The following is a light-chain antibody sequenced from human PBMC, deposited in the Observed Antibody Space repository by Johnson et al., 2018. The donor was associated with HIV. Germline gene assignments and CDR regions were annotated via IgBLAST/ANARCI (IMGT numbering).Light chain of an antibody. CDR1: SSNIGNHY. V-gene: IGLV1-51*01. CDR3: GTWDSSLSTYV. CDR2: DNN. Sequence: QSVLTQPPSVSAAPGQKVTISCSGTSSNIGNHYVSWYQLLPGTAPKLLIYDNNQRPSWIPDRFSVSKSGTSATLGITGLQTGDEADYYCGTWDSSLSTYVVVSGTKFTVL. J-gene: IGLJ1*01.